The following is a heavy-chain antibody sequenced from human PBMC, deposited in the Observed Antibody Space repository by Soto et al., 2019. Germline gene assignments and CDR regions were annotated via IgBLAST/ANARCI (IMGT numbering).Heavy chain of an antibody. CDR1: GFTFSSYA. J-gene: IGHJ3*02. CDR2: ISYDGSNK. CDR3: AREIPTYYYDSSGYDAFDI. D-gene: IGHD3-22*01. Sequence: QVQLVESGGGVVQPGRSLRLSCAASGFTFSSYAMHWVRQAPGKGLEWVAVISYDGSNKYYADSVKGRFTISRDNSKNTLYLQMNSLRAEDTAVYYCAREIPTYYYDSSGYDAFDIWGQGTMVTVSS. V-gene: IGHV3-30-3*01.